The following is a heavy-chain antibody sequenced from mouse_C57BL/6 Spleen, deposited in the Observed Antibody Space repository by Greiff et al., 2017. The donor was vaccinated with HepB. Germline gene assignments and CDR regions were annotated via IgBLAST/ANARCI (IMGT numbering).Heavy chain of an antibody. J-gene: IGHJ1*03. V-gene: IGHV5-6*01. CDR1: GFTFSSYG. CDR2: ISSGGSYT. CDR3: ARLQRGYFDV. Sequence: EVQLVESGGDLVKPGGSLKLSCAASGFTFSSYGMSWVRQTPDKRLEWVATISSGGSYTYYPDSVKGRFTISRDNAKNTLYLQMSSLKSEDTAMYYCARLQRGYFDVWGTGTTVTVSS.